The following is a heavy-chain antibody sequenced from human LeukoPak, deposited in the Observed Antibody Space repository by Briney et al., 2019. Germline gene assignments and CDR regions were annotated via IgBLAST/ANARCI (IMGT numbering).Heavy chain of an antibody. Sequence: PGGSLRLSCAASGFTFSGYWKHWVRQAPGEGLVWVSRIDTDGSTITYADSVKGRFTISRDNAKNTLYLQMNSLRVEDTSVYYCARDSAYGLDYWGQGTLVTVSS. CDR2: IDTDGSTI. CDR3: ARDSAYGLDY. V-gene: IGHV3-74*01. CDR1: GFTFSGYW. D-gene: IGHD4-17*01. J-gene: IGHJ4*02.